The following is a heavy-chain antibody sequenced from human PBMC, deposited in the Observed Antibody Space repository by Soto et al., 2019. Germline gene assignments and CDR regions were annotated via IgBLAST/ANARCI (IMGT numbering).Heavy chain of an antibody. CDR3: AKREFYSSSWYFFGS. J-gene: IGHJ4*02. V-gene: IGHV3-23*01. Sequence: GGSLRLSCAASGFTFSSHAMSWVRQAPGKGLEWVSSISAGGSTTYYADSVKGRFTISRDNSQNTLYLQMNSLRAEDTAIYYCAKREFYSSSWYFFGSWGQGTLVTVSS. CDR1: GFTFSSHA. CDR2: ISAGGSTT. D-gene: IGHD6-13*01.